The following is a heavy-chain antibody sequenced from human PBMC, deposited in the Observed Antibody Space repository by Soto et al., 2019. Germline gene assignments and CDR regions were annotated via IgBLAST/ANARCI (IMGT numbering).Heavy chain of an antibody. CDR3: SKGCMNTSCYPA. Sequence: GGSLRLSCAASGLTFSSYAMSWARQAPGKGLEWVSAISGSGGTTYYADSVKGRFTISRDNSKNTLYLQMNSLRAEDTAVYYCSKGCMNTSCYPAWGQGTLVTV. D-gene: IGHD2-8*01. CDR1: GLTFSSYA. V-gene: IGHV3-23*01. CDR2: ISGSGGTT. J-gene: IGHJ5*02.